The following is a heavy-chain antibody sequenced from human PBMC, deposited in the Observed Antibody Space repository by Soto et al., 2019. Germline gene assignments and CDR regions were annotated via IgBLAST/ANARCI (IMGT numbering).Heavy chain of an antibody. D-gene: IGHD5-12*01. CDR2: ISSNGGST. Sequence: PGGSLRLSCSASGFTFSSYAMHWVRQAPGKGLEYVSAISSNGGSTYYADSVKGRFTISRDNSKNTLYLQMSSLRAEDTAVYYCVKEKFGGYSGYDRYYYYYGMDVWGQGTKVTVYS. V-gene: IGHV3-64D*06. J-gene: IGHJ6*02. CDR1: GFTFSSYA. CDR3: VKEKFGGYSGYDRYYYYYGMDV.